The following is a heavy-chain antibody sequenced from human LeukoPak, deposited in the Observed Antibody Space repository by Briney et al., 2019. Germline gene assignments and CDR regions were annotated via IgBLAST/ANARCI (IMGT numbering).Heavy chain of an antibody. CDR2: INPNSGGT. CDR3: ARDRIVGATTIDY. J-gene: IGHJ4*02. V-gene: IGHV1-2*02. Sequence: ASVKVSCKASGYTFTGYYMHWVRQAPGQGLAWMGWINPNSGGTNYAQKFQGRVTMTRDTSISTAYMELSRLRSDDTAVYYCARDRIVGATTIDYWGQGTLVTVSS. D-gene: IGHD1-26*01. CDR1: GYTFTGYY.